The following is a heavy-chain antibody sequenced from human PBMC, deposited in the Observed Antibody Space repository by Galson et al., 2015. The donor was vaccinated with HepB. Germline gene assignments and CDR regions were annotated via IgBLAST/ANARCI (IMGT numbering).Heavy chain of an antibody. CDR2: ISPYNGNT. Sequence: VKVSCKASGYIFTDYGVTWVRQAPGQGLEWMGWISPYNGNTNFAQRFQGRVSVTTDTSTTTVYMELRSLTSDDAAVYYCARVARTSYYFDFWGQGTLVTVSS. CDR3: ARVARTSYYFDF. CDR1: GYIFTDYG. V-gene: IGHV1-18*01. J-gene: IGHJ4*02.